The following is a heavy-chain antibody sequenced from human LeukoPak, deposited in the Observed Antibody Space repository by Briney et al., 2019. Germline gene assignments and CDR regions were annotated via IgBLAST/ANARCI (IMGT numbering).Heavy chain of an antibody. J-gene: IGHJ4*02. CDR3: ATGPDYYNSGNHAFEY. D-gene: IGHD3-10*01. V-gene: IGHV3-30*03. Sequence: GGSLRLSCAASGFTFSSDGMHWVRQAPGKGLECVAVISYDGSNKDYAESVKGRFTISRDNSKNTLYLQMNSLRAEDTGVYFCATGPDYYNSGNHAFEYWGQGTLVTVSS. CDR1: GFTFSSDG. CDR2: ISYDGSNK.